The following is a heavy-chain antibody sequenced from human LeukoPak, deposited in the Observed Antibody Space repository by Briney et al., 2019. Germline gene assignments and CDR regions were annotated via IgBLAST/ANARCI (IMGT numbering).Heavy chain of an antibody. V-gene: IGHV3-30*02. CDR3: AKDLPAAYFDY. D-gene: IGHD2-2*01. CDR1: GFTFSSYG. J-gene: IGHJ4*02. CDR2: IRYDESTK. Sequence: AGGSLRLSCAASGFTFSSYGMHWVRQAPGKGLEWVAFIRYDESTKFYADSVKGRFTISRDNSKTTLYLQMNSLRAEDTAVYYCAKDLPAAYFDYWGQGILVTVSS.